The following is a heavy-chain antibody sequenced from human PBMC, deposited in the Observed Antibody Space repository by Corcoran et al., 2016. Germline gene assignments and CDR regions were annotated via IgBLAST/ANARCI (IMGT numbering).Heavy chain of an antibody. J-gene: IGHJ4*02. CDR3: ARTPCRTTVVHLDY. CDR1: GYSISSGYY. D-gene: IGHD4-17*01. Sequence: QVQLQESGPGLVKPSETLSLTCTVSGYSISSGYYWGWIRQPPGKGLEWIGSIYHSGSTYYNPSLKSRVTISADTSKNQFALKLSSVTAADTAVYYCARTPCRTTVVHLDYWGQGTLVTVSS. V-gene: IGHV4-38-2*02. CDR2: IYHSGST.